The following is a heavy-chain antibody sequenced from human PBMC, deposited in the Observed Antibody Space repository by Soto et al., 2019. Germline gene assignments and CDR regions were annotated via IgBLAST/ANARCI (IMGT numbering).Heavy chain of an antibody. CDR3: ARERGQLRRDYTRVGLKSGEGDYYYGMDV. J-gene: IGHJ6*02. CDR1: GFTFSSYG. V-gene: IGHV3-33*01. Sequence: QVQLVESGGGVVQPGRSLRLSCAASGFTFSSYGMHWVRQAPGKGLEWVAVIWYDGSNKYYADSVKGRFTISRDNSKNTLYLQMNSLRAEDTAVYYCARERGQLRRDYTRVGLKSGEGDYYYGMDVWGQGTTVTVSS. D-gene: IGHD3-3*01. CDR2: IWYDGSNK.